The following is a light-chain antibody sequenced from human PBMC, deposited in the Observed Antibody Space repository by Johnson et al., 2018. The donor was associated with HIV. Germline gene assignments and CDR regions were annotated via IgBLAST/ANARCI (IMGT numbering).Light chain of an antibody. J-gene: IGLJ1*01. CDR3: GTWDSSLSAGENV. Sequence: QSVLTQPPSVSAAPGQKVTISCSGSSSNIGNNYVSWYQQLPGTAPKLLIYDNNKRPSVIPDRFSGSKSGTSATLGITGLQTGDEADYYCGTWDSSLSAGENVFGTGTKVTVL. V-gene: IGLV1-51*01. CDR2: DNN. CDR1: SSNIGNNY.